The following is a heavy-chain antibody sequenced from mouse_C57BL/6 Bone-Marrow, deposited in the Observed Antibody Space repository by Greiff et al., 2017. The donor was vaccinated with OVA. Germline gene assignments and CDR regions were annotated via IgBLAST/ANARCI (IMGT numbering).Heavy chain of an antibody. CDR2: IYPGSGST. J-gene: IGHJ4*01. CDR1: GYTFTSYW. Sequence: QVQLQQPGAELVKPGASVKMSCKASGYTFTSYWITWVKQRPGQGLEWIGDIYPGSGSTNYNEKFKSKATLTVDTSSSTAYMQLSRLTSEDSAVYYCARREYSVYYAIDDWGQGTSVTVSS. V-gene: IGHV1-55*01. D-gene: IGHD2-12*01. CDR3: ARREYSVYYAIDD.